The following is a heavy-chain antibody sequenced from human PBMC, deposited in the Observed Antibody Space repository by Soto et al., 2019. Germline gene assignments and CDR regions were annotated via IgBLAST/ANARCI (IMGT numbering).Heavy chain of an antibody. J-gene: IGHJ4*02. V-gene: IGHV4-39*01. CDR3: ARRRGRYCTNGVCYQGYYFDY. D-gene: IGHD2-8*01. CDR1: GGSISSSSYY. Sequence: SETLSLTCTVSGGSISSSSYYWGWIRQPPGKGLEWIGSIYYSGSTYYNPSLKSRVTISVDTSKNQFSLKLSSVTAADTAVYYCARRRGRYCTNGVCYQGYYFDYWGQGTLVTVSS. CDR2: IYYSGST.